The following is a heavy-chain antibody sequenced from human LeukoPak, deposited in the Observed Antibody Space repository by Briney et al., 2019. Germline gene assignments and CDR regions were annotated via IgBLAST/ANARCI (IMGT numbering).Heavy chain of an antibody. D-gene: IGHD6-19*01. Sequence: GGSLRLSCAATGLTFSSYGMHWVRQAPGKGLEWVTIIRYDGSNKYYADSVKGRFTISRDNSKNTLYLQMNSLRAEDTAGYYCAIGYSSGWPRNYWFDPWGQGTLVTVSS. J-gene: IGHJ5*02. CDR3: AIGYSSGWPRNYWFDP. V-gene: IGHV3-30*02. CDR2: IRYDGSNK. CDR1: GLTFSSYG.